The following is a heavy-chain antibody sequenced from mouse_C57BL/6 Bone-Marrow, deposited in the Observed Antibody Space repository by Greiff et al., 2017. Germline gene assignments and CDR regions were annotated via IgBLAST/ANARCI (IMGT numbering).Heavy chain of an antibody. J-gene: IGHJ4*01. CDR1: GYTFTSYW. V-gene: IGHV1-69*01. Sequence: VQLQQPGAELVMPGASVKLSCKASGYTFTSYWMHWVKQRPGQGLEWIGEIDPSDSYTNYNQKFKGKSTLTVDKSSSTAYMQLSSLTSEDSAVYYCAREGYAPYYAMDYWGQGTSVTVSS. D-gene: IGHD2-2*01. CDR2: IDPSDSYT. CDR3: AREGYAPYYAMDY.